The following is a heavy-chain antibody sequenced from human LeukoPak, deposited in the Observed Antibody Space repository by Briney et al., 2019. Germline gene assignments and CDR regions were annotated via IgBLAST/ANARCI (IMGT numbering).Heavy chain of an antibody. CDR3: ARGLGQRFDP. Sequence: GGSLRLSCAASGFTFSSYSMNWVRQAPGKGLEWVSSISSSSYIYYADSVKGRFIISRDNAKNSLYLQMNSLRAEDTAVYYCARGLGQRFDPWGQGTLVTVSS. D-gene: IGHD5-12*01. V-gene: IGHV3-21*01. J-gene: IGHJ5*02. CDR1: GFTFSSYS. CDR2: ISSSSYI.